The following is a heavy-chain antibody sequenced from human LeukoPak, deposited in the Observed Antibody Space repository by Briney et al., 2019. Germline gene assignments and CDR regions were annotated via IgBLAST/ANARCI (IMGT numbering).Heavy chain of an antibody. D-gene: IGHD1-26*01. CDR3: ARDQWELLGHYYYGMDV. V-gene: IGHV3-30*03. CDR1: GFTFSSYG. Sequence: GRSLRLSCAASGFTFSSYGMHWVRQAPGKGLEWVAVISYDGSNKYYADSVKGRFTISRDNSKNTLYLQMNSLRAEDTAVYYCARDQWELLGHYYYGMDVWGQGTTVTVSS. CDR2: ISYDGSNK. J-gene: IGHJ6*02.